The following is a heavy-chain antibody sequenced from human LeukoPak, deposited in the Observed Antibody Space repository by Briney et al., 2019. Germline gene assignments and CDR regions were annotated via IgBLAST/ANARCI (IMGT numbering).Heavy chain of an antibody. V-gene: IGHV3-9*01. J-gene: IGHJ4*02. Sequence: PGRSLRLSCAASGFTFDDYAMHWVRQAPGKGLEWVSGISWNSGSIGYADSVKGRFTISRDNAKNSLYLQMNSLRAEDTAVYYCAREERLRWTAYWGQGTLVTVSS. CDR1: GFTFDDYA. D-gene: IGHD4-23*01. CDR3: AREERLRWTAY. CDR2: ISWNSGSI.